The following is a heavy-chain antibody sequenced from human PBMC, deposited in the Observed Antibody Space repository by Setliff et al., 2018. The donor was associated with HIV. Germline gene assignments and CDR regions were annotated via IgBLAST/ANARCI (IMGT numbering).Heavy chain of an antibody. V-gene: IGHV4-59*11. D-gene: IGHD5-12*01. J-gene: IGHJ6*03. CDR3: ARGRGDIVATITQYYYYYYYMDV. Sequence: SSETLSLTCTVSGGSISSHYWSWIRQPPGKGLEWIGYIYYSGSTNYNPSLKSRVTISVDTSKNQFSLKLSSVTAADTAVYYCARGRGDIVATITQYYYYYYYMDVWGKGTTVTVSS. CDR2: IYYSGST. CDR1: GGSISSHY.